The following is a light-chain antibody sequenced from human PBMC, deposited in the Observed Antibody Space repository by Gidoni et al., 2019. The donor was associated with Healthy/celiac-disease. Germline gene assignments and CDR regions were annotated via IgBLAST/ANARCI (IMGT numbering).Light chain of an antibody. J-gene: IGKJ2*01. CDR1: QSVSSY. V-gene: IGKV3-11*01. CDR3: QQRSNWPRGT. CDR2: DAS. Sequence: ESVLTQSPATLSLSPGERATLSCRASQSVSSYLAWYQQKPGQAPRLLIYDASNRATGIPAGFSGSGSGTDFTLTISSLEPEDFAVYYCQQRSNWPRGTFGQGTKLEIK.